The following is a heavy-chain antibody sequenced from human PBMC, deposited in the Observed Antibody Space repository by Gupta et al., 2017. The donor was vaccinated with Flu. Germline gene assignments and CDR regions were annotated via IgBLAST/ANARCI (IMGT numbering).Heavy chain of an antibody. D-gene: IGHD4-23*01. Sequence: QVQLVQSGAEVKKPGSSVKVSCKASGGTFSSYTISWVRQAPGQGLEWMGRIIPILGIANYAQKFQGRVTITADKSTSTAYMELSSLRSEDTAVYYCATYGGNSGPPPYGMDVWGQGTTVTVSS. CDR1: GGTFSSYT. V-gene: IGHV1-69*02. J-gene: IGHJ6*02. CDR2: IIPILGIA. CDR3: ATYGGNSGPPPYGMDV.